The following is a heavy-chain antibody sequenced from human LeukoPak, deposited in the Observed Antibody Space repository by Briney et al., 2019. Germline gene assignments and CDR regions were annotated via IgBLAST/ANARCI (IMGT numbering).Heavy chain of an antibody. CDR2: ISWNSGSI. CDR3: ATSLGPLTEY. V-gene: IGHV3-9*01. Sequence: GGSLRLSCAASGFTFDDYAMHWVRQAPGKGLEWVSGISWNSGSIGYADSVKGRFTISRDNAKNSLYLQMNSLRAGDTAVYYCATSLGPLTEYWGQGTLVTVSS. D-gene: IGHD7-27*01. CDR1: GFTFDDYA. J-gene: IGHJ4*02.